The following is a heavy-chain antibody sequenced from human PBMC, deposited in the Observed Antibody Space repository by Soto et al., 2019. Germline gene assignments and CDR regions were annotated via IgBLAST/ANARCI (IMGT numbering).Heavy chain of an antibody. Sequence: QVQLQESGPGLVKPSETLSLRCSVSGASIHSDPYFLAWIRQSPGRALELLGSIDYSGKTYYKPSPQSRVTIPIDTPTSQFFPNTSAVTAAPPAVYFCARQGGKMRLLEWLAIDPWGHGTLGTFA. CDR1: GASIHSDPYF. J-gene: IGHJ5*02. CDR2: IDYSGKT. V-gene: IGHV4-39*01. D-gene: IGHD3-3*01. CDR3: ARQGGKMRLLEWLAIDP.